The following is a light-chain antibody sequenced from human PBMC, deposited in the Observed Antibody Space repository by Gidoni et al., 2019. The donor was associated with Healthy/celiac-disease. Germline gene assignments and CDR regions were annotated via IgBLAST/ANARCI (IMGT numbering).Light chain of an antibody. Sequence: QSVLTQPPSASGTPGQRVTISCSGSSSNIGSNTVHWYQQLPGTAPKLLIYSNNQRPSGVPDRCSGSKSGTSASLAISGLQSEDEADYYCAAWDDSLNGWVFGGGTKLTVL. CDR1: SSNIGSNT. CDR2: SNN. V-gene: IGLV1-44*01. J-gene: IGLJ3*02. CDR3: AAWDDSLNGWV.